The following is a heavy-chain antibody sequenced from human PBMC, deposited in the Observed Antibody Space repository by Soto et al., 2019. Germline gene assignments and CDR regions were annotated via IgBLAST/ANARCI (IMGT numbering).Heavy chain of an antibody. D-gene: IGHD1-1*01. J-gene: IGHJ4*02. Sequence: QVQLQESGPGLVEPSQTLSLTCTVSGVSISSPNHNWSWIRQYPGKGLEWIGFIHYSGTTYYNPSLKSRVAISVDTSRNDFSLRLRSVTAADTAVYYCTTGGDASNTGYWGQGTLVTVSS. CDR3: TTGGDASNTGY. V-gene: IGHV4-31*03. CDR1: GVSISSPNHN. CDR2: IHYSGTT.